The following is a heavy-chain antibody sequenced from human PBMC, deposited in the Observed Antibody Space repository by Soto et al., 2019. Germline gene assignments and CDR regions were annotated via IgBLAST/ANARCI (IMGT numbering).Heavy chain of an antibody. CDR3: AKPAYYDSSGYPTGYFDY. CDR1: GFTVSSKY. CDR2: TYTTGGT. V-gene: IGHV3-66*03. Sequence: GGSLRLSCAVSGFTVSSKYMSWVRQAPGQGLEWVSVTYTTGGTKYADSVKGRFTISRDNSKNTLYLQMNSLRAEDTAVYYCAKPAYYDSSGYPTGYFDYWGQGTLVTVSS. J-gene: IGHJ4*02. D-gene: IGHD3-22*01.